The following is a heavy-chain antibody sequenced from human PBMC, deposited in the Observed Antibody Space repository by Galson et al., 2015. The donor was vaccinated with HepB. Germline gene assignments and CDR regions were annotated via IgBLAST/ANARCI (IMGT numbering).Heavy chain of an antibody. D-gene: IGHD2-2*01. CDR1: GFTFDDYA. Sequence: SLRLSCAASGFTFDDYAMHWVRQAPGKGLEWVSGISWNSGSIGYADSVKGRFTISRDNAKNSLYLQMNSLRAEDTALYYCVKDSDPDCSSTSCYANIDYWGQGTLVTVSS. CDR3: VKDSDPDCSSTSCYANIDY. V-gene: IGHV3-9*01. CDR2: ISWNSGSI. J-gene: IGHJ4*02.